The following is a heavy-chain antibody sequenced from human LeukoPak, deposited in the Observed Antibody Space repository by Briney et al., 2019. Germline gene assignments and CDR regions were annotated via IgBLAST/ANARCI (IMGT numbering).Heavy chain of an antibody. CDR3: ARDPYYDILTGPKLPEYYYYGMDV. D-gene: IGHD3-9*01. J-gene: IGHJ6*02. V-gene: IGHV1-18*01. CDR1: GYTFTSYG. CDR2: ISAYNGNT. Sequence: PGASVKVSCKASGYTFTSYGISWVRQAPGQGLEWMGWISAYNGNTNYAQKLQGRVTMTTDTSTSTAYMELRSLRSDDTTVYYCARDPYYDILTGPKLPEYYYYGMDVWGQGTTVTVSS.